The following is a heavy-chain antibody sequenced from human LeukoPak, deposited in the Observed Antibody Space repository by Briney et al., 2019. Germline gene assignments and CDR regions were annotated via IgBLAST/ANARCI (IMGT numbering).Heavy chain of an antibody. J-gene: IGHJ3*02. V-gene: IGHV1-8*03. D-gene: IGHD1-20*01. Sequence: ASVKVSCKASGYTFTSYDINWVRQATGQGLEWMGWMNPNSGNTGYAQKFQGRVTITRNTSISTAYMELSSLRSEDTAVYYCARGGSNWRPHAFDIWGQGTMVTVSS. CDR2: MNPNSGNT. CDR1: GYTFTSYD. CDR3: ARGGSNWRPHAFDI.